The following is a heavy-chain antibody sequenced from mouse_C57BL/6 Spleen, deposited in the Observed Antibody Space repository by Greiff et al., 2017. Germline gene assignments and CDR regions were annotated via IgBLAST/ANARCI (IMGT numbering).Heavy chain of an antibody. D-gene: IGHD2-4*01. V-gene: IGHV1-80*01. CDR2: IYPGDGDT. CDR3: TRRRYDYGYAKGY. Sequence: QVHVKQSGAELVKPGASVKISCKASGYAFSSYWMNWVKQRPGKGLEWIGKIYPGDGDTNYNGKFKGKATLTADKASSTACMQLSSLTSEDSAVYYCTRRRYDYGYAKGYWGQGASVTVAS. CDR1: GYAFSSYW. J-gene: IGHJ4*01.